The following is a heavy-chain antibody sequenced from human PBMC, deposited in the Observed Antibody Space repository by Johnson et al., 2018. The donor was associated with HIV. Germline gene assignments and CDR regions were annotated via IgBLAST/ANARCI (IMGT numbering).Heavy chain of an antibody. D-gene: IGHD3-10*01. V-gene: IGHV3-7*02. CDR1: GFTFSSYW. CDR2: IKQDGSEK. J-gene: IGHJ3*02. CDR3: ASWPHGSGSYQIDI. Sequence: MQLVESGGGLVQPGGSLRLSCAASGFTFSSYWMSWVRQSPGKGLEWVANIKQDGSEKYYVDSVKGRFTISRENAKNSLYLQMNSLRAGDTAVYYCASWPHGSGSYQIDIWGQGTMVTVSS.